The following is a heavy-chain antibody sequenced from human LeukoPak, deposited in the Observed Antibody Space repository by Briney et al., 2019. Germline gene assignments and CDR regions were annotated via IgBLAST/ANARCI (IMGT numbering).Heavy chain of an antibody. V-gene: IGHV1-69*13. D-gene: IGHD2-8*01. CDR1: GDTLNNYG. CDR3: ATVPVEQNTDGLVKVASFRDT. J-gene: IGHJ5*02. CDR2: IIPILASI. Sequence: AALKVSCKDSGDTLNNYGINWVRQAPGRGLEWMGEIIPILASITNAQSFQGRLSITADASTRTVHMELSSLASKDTAVYYCATVPVEQNTDGLVKVASFRDTWGQGTLVTVSS.